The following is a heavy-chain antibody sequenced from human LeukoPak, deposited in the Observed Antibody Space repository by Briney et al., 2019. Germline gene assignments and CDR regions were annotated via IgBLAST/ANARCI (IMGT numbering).Heavy chain of an antibody. V-gene: IGHV4-39*01. D-gene: IGHD3-3*01. CDR3: ASYDFWSGYSGY. CDR1: GGSISSSSYY. Sequence: SETLSLTCTVSGGSISSSSYYWGWIRQPPGKGLEWIGSIYYSGSTYYNPSLKSRVTISVDTSKNQFSLKLSSVTAADTAVYYCASYDFWSGYSGYWGQGTLVTVSS. J-gene: IGHJ4*02. CDR2: IYYSGST.